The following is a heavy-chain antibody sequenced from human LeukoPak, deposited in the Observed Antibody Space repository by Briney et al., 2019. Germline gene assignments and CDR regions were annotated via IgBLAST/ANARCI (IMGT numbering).Heavy chain of an antibody. CDR2: IKRNTDGGTT. CDR3: SGHMTSADY. J-gene: IGHJ4*02. V-gene: IGHV3-15*01. Sequence: GGSLRLSCAASGFIFSNAWMSWVRRAPGKGLEWVARIKRNTDGGTTDYAAPVNGRFTISRDDSENTVYLQMNSLKIKDTAVYYCSGHMTSADYWGQGTLVTVSS. CDR1: GFIFSNAW. D-gene: IGHD2-21*02.